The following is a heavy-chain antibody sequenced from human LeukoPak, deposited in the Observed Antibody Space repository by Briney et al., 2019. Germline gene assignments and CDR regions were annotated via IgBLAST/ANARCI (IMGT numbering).Heavy chain of an antibody. J-gene: IGHJ6*03. CDR3: ARVRSGYDLDYYYYYMDV. Sequence: PGGSLRLSCAASGFTFSSYAMHWVRQAPGKGLEYVSAISSNGGSTYYANSVKGRFTIPRDNSENTLYLQMGSLRAEDMAVYYCARVRSGYDLDYYYYYMDVWGKGTTVTVSS. V-gene: IGHV3-64*01. D-gene: IGHD5-12*01. CDR1: GFTFSSYA. CDR2: ISSNGGST.